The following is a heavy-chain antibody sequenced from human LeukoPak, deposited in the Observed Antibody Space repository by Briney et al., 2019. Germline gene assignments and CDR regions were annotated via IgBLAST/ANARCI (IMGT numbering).Heavy chain of an antibody. CDR3: AKDEGPHSSSCDY. CDR1: GFTFSSYG. Sequence: GGSLRLSCAAPGFTFSSYGMHWVRQAPGKGLEWVAVIWYDGSNKYYADSVKGRFTISRDNSKNTLYLQMNSLRAEDTAAYYCAKDEGPHSSSCDYWGQGTLVTVSS. V-gene: IGHV3-33*06. D-gene: IGHD6-13*01. CDR2: IWYDGSNK. J-gene: IGHJ4*02.